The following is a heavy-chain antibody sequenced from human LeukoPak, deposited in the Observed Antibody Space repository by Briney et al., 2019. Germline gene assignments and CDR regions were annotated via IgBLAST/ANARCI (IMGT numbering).Heavy chain of an antibody. V-gene: IGHV1-69*05. CDR2: IMPLFGTA. J-gene: IGHJ5*02. CDR1: GGTFNNSA. CDR3: ARDVHGDYGSGWFDP. D-gene: IGHD4-17*01. Sequence: SVKVSCKTSGGTFNNSAISWVRQAPGQGLEWLGGIMPLFGTAGYAQKFQGRVTITKDESTRTVYLELTSLTSDDTAVYYCARDVHGDYGSGWFDPWGQGTLVFVSS.